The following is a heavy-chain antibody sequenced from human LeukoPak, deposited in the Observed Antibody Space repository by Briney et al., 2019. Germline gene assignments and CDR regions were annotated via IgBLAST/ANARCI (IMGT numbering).Heavy chain of an antibody. D-gene: IGHD6-19*01. CDR1: GFSLSTSGMC. CDR3: ARITRGSSGWNNWFDP. Sequence: SGPTLVNPTQTLTLTCTFSGFSLSTSGMCVSWIRQPPGKALEWLARIDWDDDKYYSTSLKTRLTISKDTSKNQVVLTMTNMDPVDTATCYCARITRGSSGWNNWFDPWGQGTLVTVSS. J-gene: IGHJ5*02. CDR2: IDWDDDK. V-gene: IGHV2-70*11.